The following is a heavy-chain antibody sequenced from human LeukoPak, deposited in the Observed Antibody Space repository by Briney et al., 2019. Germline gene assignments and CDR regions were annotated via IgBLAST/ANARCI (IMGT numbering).Heavy chain of an antibody. J-gene: IGHJ1*01. CDR1: GGSISSYY. CDR3: ARHFDSSGWYEYFQH. V-gene: IGHV4-59*08. D-gene: IGHD6-19*01. CDR2: IYYSGST. Sequence: TSETLSLTCAVSGGSISSYYWSWVRQPPGKGLEWIGYIYYSGSTNYNPSLKSRVTISVDTSKNQFSLKLSSVTAADTAVYYCARHFDSSGWYEYFQHWGQGTLVTVSS.